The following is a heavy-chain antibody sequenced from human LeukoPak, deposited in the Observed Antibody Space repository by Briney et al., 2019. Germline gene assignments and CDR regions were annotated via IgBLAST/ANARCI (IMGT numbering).Heavy chain of an antibody. D-gene: IGHD6-19*01. V-gene: IGHV1-18*01. Sequence: ASVKVSCKASGYTFTSYGISWVRQAPGQGLEWMGWISAYNGNTNYAQKLQGRVTMTTDTSTSTAYMELRSLRSDDTAVYYCARDRRAGGAVAGPYYYYYYMDVWGKGTTVTVSS. CDR3: ARDRRAGGAVAGPYYYYYYMDV. J-gene: IGHJ6*03. CDR2: ISAYNGNT. CDR1: GYTFTSYG.